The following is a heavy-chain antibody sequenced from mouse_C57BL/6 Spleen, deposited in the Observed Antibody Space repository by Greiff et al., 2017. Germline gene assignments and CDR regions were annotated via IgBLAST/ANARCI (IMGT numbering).Heavy chain of an antibody. J-gene: IGHJ1*03. Sequence: ESGPGILQSSQTLSLTCSFSGFSLSTSGMGVSWIRQPPGKGLEWLAHIYWDDDKRYNPSLKSRLTISKDTSRNQVFLKITSVDTADTATYDCAATTRGSSYEGYFDVWGTGTTVTVSS. CDR2: IYWDDDK. CDR3: AATTRGSSYEGYFDV. V-gene: IGHV8-12*01. CDR1: GFSLSTSGMG. D-gene: IGHD1-1*01.